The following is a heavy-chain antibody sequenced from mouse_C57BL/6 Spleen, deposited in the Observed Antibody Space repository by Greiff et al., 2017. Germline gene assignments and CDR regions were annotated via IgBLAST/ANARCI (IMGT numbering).Heavy chain of an antibody. CDR2: IYPRSGNT. J-gene: IGHJ3*01. V-gene: IGHV1-81*01. CDR1: GYTFTSYG. CDR3: ARSEESYGYDGTSWFAY. D-gene: IGHD2-2*01. Sequence: QVQLKQSGAELARPGASVKLSCKASGYTFTSYGISWVKQRTGQGLEWIGEIYPRSGNTYYNEKFKGKATLTADTSSSTAYMQLSSLTSEGSAVSVCARSEESYGYDGTSWFAYWGQGTLVTVSA.